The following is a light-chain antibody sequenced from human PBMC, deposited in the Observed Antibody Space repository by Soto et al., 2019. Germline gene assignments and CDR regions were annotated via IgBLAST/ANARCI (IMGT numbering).Light chain of an antibody. CDR1: QSISSKN. CDR3: QGYGDSPPAYS. CDR2: GAS. J-gene: IGKJ2*01. Sequence: EIVLTQSPGTLSLSPGERATLSCRASQSISSKNLAWYRQKPGQAPGLLIYGASNRAIGIPDRFSGSGSGTDFTLTISRLEPEDFAVYYCQGYGDSPPAYSFGQGTELEIK. V-gene: IGKV3-20*01.